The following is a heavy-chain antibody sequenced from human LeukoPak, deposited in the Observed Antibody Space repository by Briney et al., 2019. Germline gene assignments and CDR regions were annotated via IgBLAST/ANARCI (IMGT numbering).Heavy chain of an antibody. J-gene: IGHJ4*02. CDR1: GLTFSSYG. CDR2: ISYDGSNK. D-gene: IGHD2/OR15-2a*01. CDR3: AREGQTLGRGQYYFDY. Sequence: GGSLRLSCAASGLTFSSYGMHWVRQAPGKGLEWVAVISYDGSNKYYADSVKGRFTISRDNSKNTLYLQMNSLRAEDTAVYYCAREGQTLGRGQYYFDYWGQGTLVTVSS. V-gene: IGHV3-30*19.